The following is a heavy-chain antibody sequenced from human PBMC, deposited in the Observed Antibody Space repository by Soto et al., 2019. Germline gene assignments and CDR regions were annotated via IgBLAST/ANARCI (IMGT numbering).Heavy chain of an antibody. Sequence: EVQLVESGGGLVQPGGSLRLSCAASGFTVSSNYMSWVRQAPGKGLEWVSVIYSGGSTYYADSVKGRFTISRHTSKNTLYLQMNSLRAEDTAVYYCAGRRYCGGDCYPRDAFDIWGQGTMVTVSS. CDR1: GFTVSSNY. CDR2: IYSGGST. V-gene: IGHV3-53*04. CDR3: AGRRYCGGDCYPRDAFDI. J-gene: IGHJ3*02. D-gene: IGHD2-21*02.